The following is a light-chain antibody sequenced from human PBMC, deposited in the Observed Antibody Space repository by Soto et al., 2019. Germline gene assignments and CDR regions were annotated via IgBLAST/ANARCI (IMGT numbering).Light chain of an antibody. V-gene: IGKV3-20*01. J-gene: IGKJ2*01. Sequence: EIVLTQSPGTLSLFVGDRATLSCRASQRLFNSFLAWYQQKRGQAPRLLIYDASSRAVGVPDRVSGGGYVTVFPLTISGQEPEDFALYCCQQYKRPPFAFGQGTKLEIK. CDR2: DAS. CDR3: QQYKRPPFA. CDR1: QRLFNSF.